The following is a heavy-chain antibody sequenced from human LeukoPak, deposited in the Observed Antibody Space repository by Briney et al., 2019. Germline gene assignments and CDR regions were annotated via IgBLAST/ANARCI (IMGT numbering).Heavy chain of an antibody. J-gene: IGHJ4*02. CDR2: ISYDGSNK. Sequence: PGGSLRLSCAASGFTFSSYGMHWVRQAPGKGLEWVAVISYDGSNKYYADSVKGRFTISRDNSKNTLYLQMNSLRAEDTAVYYCAKDRRSSGSHPDYWGQGTLVTVSS. CDR1: GFTFSSYG. CDR3: AKDRRSSGSHPDY. V-gene: IGHV3-30*18. D-gene: IGHD6-19*01.